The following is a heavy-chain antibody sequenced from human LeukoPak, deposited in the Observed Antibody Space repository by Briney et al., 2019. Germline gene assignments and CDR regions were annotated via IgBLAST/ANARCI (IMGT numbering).Heavy chain of an antibody. J-gene: IGHJ5*02. CDR1: GYTFTSYD. Sequence: ASVKVSCKASGYTFTSYDFNWVRQPTGQGLEWMGWMNPNSGNTGYALKFQGRVTMTRNNSISTAYMELSSLRSEDTAVYYCARAGITGGRRFDPWGQGTLVTVSS. V-gene: IGHV1-8*01. CDR2: MNPNSGNT. D-gene: IGHD1/OR15-1a*01. CDR3: ARAGITGGRRFDP.